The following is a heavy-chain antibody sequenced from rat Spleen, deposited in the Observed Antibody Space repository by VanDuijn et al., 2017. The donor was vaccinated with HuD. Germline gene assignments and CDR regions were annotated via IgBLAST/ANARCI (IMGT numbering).Heavy chain of an antibody. Sequence: EVQLVESDGGLVQPGRSLKLSCAASGFTFSDYYMAWVRQAPTKGLEWVATFSFDGSSTYYRDSVKGRFTISRDNAASTLYLQMNSLRSEDTATYYCTRDPDYYSSYFDYWGQGVMVTVSS. CDR3: TRDPDYYSSYFDY. J-gene: IGHJ2*01. CDR1: GFTFSDYY. CDR2: FSFDGSST. D-gene: IGHD1-2*01. V-gene: IGHV5-29*01.